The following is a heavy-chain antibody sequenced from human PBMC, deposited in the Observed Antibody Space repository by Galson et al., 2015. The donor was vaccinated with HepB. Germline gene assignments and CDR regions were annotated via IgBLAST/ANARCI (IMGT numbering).Heavy chain of an antibody. D-gene: IGHD3-3*01. Sequence: SLRLSCAASGFTFSSYAMHWVRQAPGKGLEWVAVISYDGSNKYYADSVKGRFTISRDNSKNTLYLQMNSLRAEDTAVYYCARDRTYDFWSGGIDYWGQGTLVTVSS. V-gene: IGHV3-30-3*01. CDR1: GFTFSSYA. J-gene: IGHJ4*02. CDR3: ARDRTYDFWSGGIDY. CDR2: ISYDGSNK.